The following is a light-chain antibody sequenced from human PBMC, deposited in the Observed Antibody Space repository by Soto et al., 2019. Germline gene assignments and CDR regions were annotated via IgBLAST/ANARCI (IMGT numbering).Light chain of an antibody. J-gene: IGKJ1*01. CDR3: QQSGT. V-gene: IGKV3-20*01. CDR2: GAS. Sequence: EIVLAQSPGTLSLSSGERATLSCRASQSISSNYLAWYQHKFGQAPRLLIYGASSRARGIPDRFSGSGSGTDFTLTITRLEPEDFAVYYCQQSGTFGQGTKVDIK. CDR1: QSISSNY.